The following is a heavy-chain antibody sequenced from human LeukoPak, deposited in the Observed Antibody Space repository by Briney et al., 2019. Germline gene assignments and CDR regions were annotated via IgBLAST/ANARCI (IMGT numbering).Heavy chain of an antibody. CDR1: GGSFSGYY. CDR2: INHSGST. D-gene: IGHD3-22*01. Sequence: SETLSLXCAVYGGSFSGYYWSWIRQPPGKGLEWIGEINHSGSTNYNPSLKSRVTISVDTSKSQFSLKLNSMTAADTAVYYCARGAQTYYDKAPVDYWGQGTLVTVSS. V-gene: IGHV4-34*01. CDR3: ARGAQTYYDKAPVDY. J-gene: IGHJ4*02.